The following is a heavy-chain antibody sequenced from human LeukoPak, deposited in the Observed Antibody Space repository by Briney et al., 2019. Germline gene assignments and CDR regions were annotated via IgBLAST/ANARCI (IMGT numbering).Heavy chain of an antibody. CDR1: GFTFDDYA. CDR2: ISWNSGNI. CDR3: TKDTNNNYVGVLDY. Sequence: PGRSLRLSCAASGFTFDDYAMHWVRQAPGKGLEWVSGISWNSGNIGYADSVKGRFTISRDNAKNSLYLQMNSLRDEDTALYYCTKDTNNNYVGVLDYWGQGTLVTVSS. D-gene: IGHD4-4*01. V-gene: IGHV3-9*01. J-gene: IGHJ4*02.